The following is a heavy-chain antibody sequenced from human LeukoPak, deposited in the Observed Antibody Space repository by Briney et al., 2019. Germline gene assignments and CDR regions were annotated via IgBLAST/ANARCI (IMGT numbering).Heavy chain of an antibody. D-gene: IGHD1-26*01. V-gene: IGHV3-23*01. J-gene: IGHJ4*02. CDR3: AKGLYSGSYDGFDY. Sequence: GGSLGLSCAASGFTFSSYAMSWVRQAPGKGLEWVSVISGSGGSTYYADSVKGRFTISRDNSKNTLYLQMNSLRAEDTAVYYRAKGLYSGSYDGFDYWGQGTLVTVSS. CDR1: GFTFSSYA. CDR2: ISGSGGST.